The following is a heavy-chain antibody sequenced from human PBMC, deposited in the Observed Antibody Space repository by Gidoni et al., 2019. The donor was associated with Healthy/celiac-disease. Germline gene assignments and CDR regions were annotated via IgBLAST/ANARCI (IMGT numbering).Heavy chain of an antibody. J-gene: IGHJ4*02. Sequence: QVQLVQSGAEVKKPGASVKVSCKASGYTFTSYAMHWVRQAPGQRLEWMGWINAGNGNTKYSQKFQGRATITRDTSASTAYMELSSLRSEDTAVYYCAREGITGTTKGFDYWGQGTLVTVSS. CDR1: GYTFTSYA. CDR2: INAGNGNT. D-gene: IGHD1-7*01. V-gene: IGHV1-3*01. CDR3: AREGITGTTKGFDY.